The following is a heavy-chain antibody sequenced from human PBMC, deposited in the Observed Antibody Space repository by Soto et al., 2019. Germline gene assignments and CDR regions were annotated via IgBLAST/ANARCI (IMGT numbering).Heavy chain of an antibody. CDR2: VYRTGSV. CDR3: VDVFTGSTFGY. Sequence: QLHLQESGPGLVKPSETLSLTCTVTGVSIGTSGDYWGWVRQPPGKGLEWIGSVYRTGSVYYNPSLYNPTLESRLSITVDTSKNQFCLKLRAVTAADTAVYYCVDVFTGSTFGYWGQGTLVTVSS. CDR1: GVSIGTSGDY. D-gene: IGHD3-9*01. J-gene: IGHJ4*02. V-gene: IGHV4-39*01.